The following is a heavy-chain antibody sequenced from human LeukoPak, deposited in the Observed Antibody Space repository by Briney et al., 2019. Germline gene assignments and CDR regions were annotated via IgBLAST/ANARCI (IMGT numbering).Heavy chain of an antibody. Sequence: PSETLSLTCRVYGGSYSGYYWSWIRQSPGRRLEWLGEINHSGSTNYHPSLRSRLTISVDKSNNKFSLNMTSVTAADTAIYYCARQRARVWGVDYWGQGTLVTVSS. V-gene: IGHV4-34*01. CDR3: ARQRARVWGVDY. J-gene: IGHJ4*02. D-gene: IGHD3-16*01. CDR2: INHSGST. CDR1: GGSYSGYY.